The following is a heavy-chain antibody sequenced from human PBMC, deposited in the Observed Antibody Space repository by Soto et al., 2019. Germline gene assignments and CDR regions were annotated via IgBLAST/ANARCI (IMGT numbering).Heavy chain of an antibody. D-gene: IGHD3-10*01. Sequence: QVQLVQSGAEVKKPGASVKVSCKASGYTFTGYYMHWVRQAPGQGLEWMGWINPNSGGTNYAQKFQGWVTMTRDTFISTAYMELSRLRSDDTAVYYCARDYYGSGSYYYYYYGMDVWGQGTTVTVSS. CDR1: GYTFTGYY. CDR2: INPNSGGT. V-gene: IGHV1-2*04. J-gene: IGHJ6*02. CDR3: ARDYYGSGSYYYYYYGMDV.